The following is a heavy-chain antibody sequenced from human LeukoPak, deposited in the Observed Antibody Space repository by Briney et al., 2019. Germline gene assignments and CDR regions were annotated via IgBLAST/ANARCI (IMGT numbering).Heavy chain of an antibody. CDR2: IYYSGST. Sequence: PSETLSLTCTVSGGSISSGGYYWSWIRQHPGKGLEWIGYIYYSGSTYYNPSLKSRVTTSVDTSKNQFSLKLSSVTAADTAVYYCAITRGRVDAFDIWGQGTMVTVSS. V-gene: IGHV4-31*03. CDR1: GGSISSGGYY. J-gene: IGHJ3*02. D-gene: IGHD3-16*01. CDR3: AITRGRVDAFDI.